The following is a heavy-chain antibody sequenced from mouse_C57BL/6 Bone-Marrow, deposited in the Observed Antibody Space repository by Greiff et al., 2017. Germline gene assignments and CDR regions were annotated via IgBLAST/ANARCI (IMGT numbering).Heavy chain of an antibody. CDR1: DYEFPSHD. CDR3: ATDSSGTGAWFAY. CDR2: INSDGGST. V-gene: IGHV5-2*01. D-gene: IGHD3-2*02. J-gene: IGHJ3*01. Sequence: VQLKESGGGLVQPGASLKLSCESNDYEFPSHDMSWVRKTPGKRLELVAAINSDGGSTYYPDTMERRFNITRDNTKKTLYLQMRSLRSEDTALDYCATDSSGTGAWFAYWGQGTLVTVSA.